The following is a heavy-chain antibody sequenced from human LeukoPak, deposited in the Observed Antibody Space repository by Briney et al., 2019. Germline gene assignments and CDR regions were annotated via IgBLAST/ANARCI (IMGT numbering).Heavy chain of an antibody. CDR3: VRDRLRWENTFDL. CDR1: GFTFSTYA. J-gene: IGHJ3*01. D-gene: IGHD4-23*01. Sequence: KPGGSLRLSCAASGFTFSTYAMSWVRQAPGKGLEWVSAISVSAGSTYYADSVKGRFTISRDNSKNTLYLQMSSLKTEDMAVYYCVRDRLRWENTFDLRGQGTQVTVSS. CDR2: ISVSAGST. V-gene: IGHV3-23*01.